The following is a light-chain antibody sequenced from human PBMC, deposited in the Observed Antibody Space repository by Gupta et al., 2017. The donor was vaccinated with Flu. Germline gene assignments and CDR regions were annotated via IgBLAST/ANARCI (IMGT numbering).Light chain of an antibody. J-gene: IGKJ3*01. CDR2: GAS. CDR3: QQYGSSPPFT. Sequence: IVLTKSPGTLSFSPGERATLYCRASQSVSSSYLAWYQQKPGQAPRLLIYGASSRATGIPDRFSGSGSGTDFTLTISRLEPEDLAVYYCQQYGSSPPFTFGPGTKVDIK. V-gene: IGKV3-20*01. CDR1: QSVSSSY.